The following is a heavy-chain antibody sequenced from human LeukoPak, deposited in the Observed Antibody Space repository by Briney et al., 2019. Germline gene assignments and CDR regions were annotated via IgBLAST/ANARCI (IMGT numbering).Heavy chain of an antibody. J-gene: IGHJ6*02. CDR1: GFTFSDYY. CDR3: ARDLSEGYCSSTSCPNYYYGMDV. Sequence: PGGSLRLSCAASGFTFSDYYMSWNRQAPGKGLEWVSYISSSGSTIYYADSVKGRFTISRDNAKNSLYLQMNSLRAEDTAVYYCARDLSEGYCSSTSCPNYYYGMDVWGQGTTVTVSS. V-gene: IGHV3-11*01. D-gene: IGHD2-2*01. CDR2: ISSSGSTI.